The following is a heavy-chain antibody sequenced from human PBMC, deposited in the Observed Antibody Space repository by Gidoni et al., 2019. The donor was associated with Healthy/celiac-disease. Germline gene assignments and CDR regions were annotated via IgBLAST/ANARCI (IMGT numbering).Heavy chain of an antibody. V-gene: IGHV2-26*01. CDR3: ARSFYYDSSGAPTWFDY. CDR2: IFSNDEK. CDR1: GFSLSNARMG. D-gene: IGHD3-22*01. Sequence: QVTLKESGPVLVKPTETLTLTCTVSGFSLSNARMGVTWIRQPPGKALEWLEHIFSNDEKSYRTSLKSRLTISKDTSKSQVVLTMTNMDPVDTATYYCARSFYYDSSGAPTWFDYWGQGTLVTVSS. J-gene: IGHJ4*02.